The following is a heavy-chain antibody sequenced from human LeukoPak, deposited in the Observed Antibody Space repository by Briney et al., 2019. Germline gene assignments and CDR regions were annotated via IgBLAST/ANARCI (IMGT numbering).Heavy chain of an antibody. CDR3: AKGHRYCTSGNCNSAIDY. CDR2: IGGGGGST. CDR1: GFTLSHYA. Sequence: PGGSLRLSCSMSGFTLSHYAMSWVRQAPGKGLEWVSTIGGGGGSTDYTDSVKGRFTISRDNSKNTLYPQMSSLGAEDTAVYYCAKGHRYCTSGNCNSAIDYWGQGTLVTVSS. J-gene: IGHJ4*02. D-gene: IGHD2-15*01. V-gene: IGHV3-23*01.